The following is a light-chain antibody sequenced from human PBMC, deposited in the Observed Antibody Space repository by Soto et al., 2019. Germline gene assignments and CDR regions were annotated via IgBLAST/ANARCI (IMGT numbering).Light chain of an antibody. CDR1: QSVSSN. V-gene: IGKV3-15*01. J-gene: IGKJ4*01. CDR2: GSS. CDR3: LQDDYWPRT. Sequence: EIVMTQSPATLSVSPGESATLSCRASQSVSSNLAWYQQQPGQGPRLLIYGSSIRATGVPARFSGSGSATEFTLTISSLQSEDVAVYYCLQDDYWPRTFGGGTQVE.